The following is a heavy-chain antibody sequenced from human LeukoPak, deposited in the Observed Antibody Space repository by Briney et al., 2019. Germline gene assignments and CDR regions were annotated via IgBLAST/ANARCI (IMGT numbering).Heavy chain of an antibody. CDR3: ARLSYDFWSGYYIFDY. CDR2: IYTSGST. CDR1: GGSISSYY. D-gene: IGHD3-3*01. V-gene: IGHV4-4*09. J-gene: IGHJ4*02. Sequence: SETLSLTCTVSGGSISSYYGSWIRQPPGKGLEWIGYIYTSGSTNYNPSLKSRVTISVDTPKNQFSLKLSSVTAADTAVYYCARLSYDFWSGYYIFDYWGQGTLVTVSS.